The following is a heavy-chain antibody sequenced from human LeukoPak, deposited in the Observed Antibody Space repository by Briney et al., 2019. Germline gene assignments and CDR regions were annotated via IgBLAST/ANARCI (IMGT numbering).Heavy chain of an antibody. D-gene: IGHD3-10*01. CDR2: IDPSDSYT. J-gene: IGHJ4*02. CDR1: GYSFTSYW. V-gene: IGHV5-10-1*01. CDR3: ARRALDYYGSGSSTSFDY. Sequence: GESLKISCKGSGYSFTSYWISWVRQMPGKGLEWMGRIDPSDSYTNYSPSFQGHVTISADKSISTAYLQWSSLKASDTAMYYCARRALDYYGSGSSTSFDYWGQGTLVTVSS.